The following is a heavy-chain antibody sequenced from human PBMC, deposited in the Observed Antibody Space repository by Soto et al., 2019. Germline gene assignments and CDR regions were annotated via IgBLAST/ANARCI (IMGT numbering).Heavy chain of an antibody. J-gene: IGHJ6*02. CDR2: IYYSGST. CDR1: GGSISSSSYY. V-gene: IGHV4-39*01. CDR3: ATRGGAYCGGDCYYYYYYYGMDV. D-gene: IGHD2-21*02. Sequence: SETLSLTCTVSGGSISSSSYYWGWIRQPPGKGLEWIGSIYYSGSTYYNPSLKSRVTISVDTSKNQFSLKLSSVTAADTAVYYCATRGGAYCGGDCYYYYYYYGMDVWGQGTTVTVS.